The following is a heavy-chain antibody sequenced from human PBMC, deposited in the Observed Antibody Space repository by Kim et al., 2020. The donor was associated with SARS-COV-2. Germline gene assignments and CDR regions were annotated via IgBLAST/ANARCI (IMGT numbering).Heavy chain of an antibody. CDR1: GYSFTNYW. D-gene: IGHD1-26*01. J-gene: IGHJ4*02. CDR2: IYPGDSDT. CDR3: ARAPSGTLTPYYFDF. Sequence: GESLKISCTASGYSFTNYWIGWVRQMPVKGLEWMGIIYPGDSDTKYSPSFQGQVTISADESLSTGYLQWRSLKASDTATYYCARAPSGTLTPYYFDFWGQ. V-gene: IGHV5-51*01.